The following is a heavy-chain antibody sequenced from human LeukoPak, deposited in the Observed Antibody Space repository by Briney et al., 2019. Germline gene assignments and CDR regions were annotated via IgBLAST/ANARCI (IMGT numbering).Heavy chain of an antibody. D-gene: IGHD5-18*01. J-gene: IGHJ4*02. CDR3: ARELRPYSYGYGIDY. Sequence: SVKVSCKASGGTFSSYAISWVRQAPGQGLEWMGGIIPIFGTANYAQKFQGRVTMTRDTSISTTYMELSRLRSDDTAVYYCARELRPYSYGYGIDYWGQGTLVTVSS. CDR1: GGTFSSYA. V-gene: IGHV1-69*05. CDR2: IIPIFGTA.